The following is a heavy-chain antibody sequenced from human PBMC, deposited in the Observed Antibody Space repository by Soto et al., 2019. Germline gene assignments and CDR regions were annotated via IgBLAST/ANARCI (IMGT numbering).Heavy chain of an antibody. CDR2: IYHSGST. D-gene: IGHD6-19*01. CDR3: ARDLGGWPDY. J-gene: IGHJ4*02. V-gene: IGHV4-30-2*05. CDR1: GGSVSSGGYS. Sequence: TSETLSLTCAVSGGSVSSGGYSWSWIRQPPGKGLEWIGYIYHSGSTYYNPSLKSRVTISVDTSASTAYMELSSLRSEDTAVYYCARDLGGWPDYWGQGTLVTVSS.